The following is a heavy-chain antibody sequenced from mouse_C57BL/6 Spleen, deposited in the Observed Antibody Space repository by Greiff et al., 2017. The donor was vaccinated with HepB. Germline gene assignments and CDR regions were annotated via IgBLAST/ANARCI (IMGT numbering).Heavy chain of an antibody. CDR3: ARGGYWEGTLGYFDV. CDR1: GYAFSSYW. J-gene: IGHJ1*03. Sequence: VQLQQSGAELVKPGASVKISCKASGYAFSSYWMNWVKQRPGKGLEWIGQIYPGDGDTNYNGKFKGKATLTADKSSSTAYMQLSSLTSEDSAVYFCARGGYWEGTLGYFDVWGTGTTVTVSS. CDR2: IYPGDGDT. D-gene: IGHD4-1*01. V-gene: IGHV1-80*01.